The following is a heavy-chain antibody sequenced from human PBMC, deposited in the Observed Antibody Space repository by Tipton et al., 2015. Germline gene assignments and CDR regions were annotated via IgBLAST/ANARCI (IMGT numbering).Heavy chain of an antibody. V-gene: IGHV4-34*01. CDR3: AQTNTPTFYFDS. CDR2: VNHSGST. J-gene: IGHJ4*02. CDR1: GGSFSDYY. Sequence: TLSLTCAFSGGSFSDYYCTWFRQPPGKGLEWIGEVNHSGSTNYTPSLKSRVSMSIDTSTNHFSLRLNSVTAADTAVYYCAQTNTPTFYFDSWGQGILVTVSS. D-gene: IGHD5-18*01.